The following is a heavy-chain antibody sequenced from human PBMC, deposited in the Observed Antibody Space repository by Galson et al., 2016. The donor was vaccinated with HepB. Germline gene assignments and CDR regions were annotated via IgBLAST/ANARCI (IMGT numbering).Heavy chain of an antibody. Sequence: SLRLSCAASGFTLSSYWMNWVRQAPGKGLEWVANIKQDGSEEYYVDSVRGRFTISRDNAKNSVYLQMNSLRDDDTAVYYCGRGFGSGWCMQHWGQGTLVTVSS. CDR2: IKQDGSEE. J-gene: IGHJ1*01. CDR3: GRGFGSGWCMQH. V-gene: IGHV3-7*04. D-gene: IGHD6-19*01. CDR1: GFTLSSYW.